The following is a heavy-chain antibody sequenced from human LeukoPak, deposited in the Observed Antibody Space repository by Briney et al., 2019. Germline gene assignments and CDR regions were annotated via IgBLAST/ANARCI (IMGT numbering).Heavy chain of an antibody. Sequence: ASVKVSCKASGYTFTSYGISWLRQAPGQGLEWMGWISAYNGNTNYAQKLQGRVTITTDTSTSTAYMELRSLRSDDTAVYNCARDRASQDYWGQGTLVIVSS. J-gene: IGHJ4*02. V-gene: IGHV1-18*01. D-gene: IGHD3-10*01. CDR1: GYTFTSYG. CDR2: ISAYNGNT. CDR3: ARDRASQDY.